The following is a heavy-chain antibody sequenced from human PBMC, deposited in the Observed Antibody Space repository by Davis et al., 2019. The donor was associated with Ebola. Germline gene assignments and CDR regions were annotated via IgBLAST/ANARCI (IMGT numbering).Heavy chain of an antibody. V-gene: IGHV3-73*01. D-gene: IGHD1-20*01. CDR3: TSGITGTRGDY. CDR2: IRSKANSYAT. CDR1: GFTFNFYV. Sequence: GGSLRLSCVGSGFTFNFYVMSWVRQASGKGLEWVGRIRSKANSYATAYAASVKGRFTISRDDSKNTAYLQMNSLKIEDTAVYYCTSGITGTRGDYWGQGTLVTVSS. J-gene: IGHJ4*02.